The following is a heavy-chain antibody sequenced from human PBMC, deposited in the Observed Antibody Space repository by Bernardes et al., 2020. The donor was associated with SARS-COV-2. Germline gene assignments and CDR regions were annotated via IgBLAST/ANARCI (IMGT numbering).Heavy chain of an antibody. CDR3: ARDPCSCSTCYWFDP. D-gene: IGHD2-15*01. J-gene: IGHJ5*02. CDR2: ISYVGNKK. Sequence: GGSLRLSCAASGFTFSNYAMHWVRQAPGKGLEWVSFISYVGNKKYYADSVKGRFTISRDNSKNTLHLQMYSLSPDETAIYYCARDPCSCSTCYWFDPWGQGTLVPVPS. CDR1: GFTFSNYA. V-gene: IGHV3-30-3*01.